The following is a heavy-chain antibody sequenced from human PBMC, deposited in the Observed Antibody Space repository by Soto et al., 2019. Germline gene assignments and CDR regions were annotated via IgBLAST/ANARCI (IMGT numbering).Heavy chain of an antibody. D-gene: IGHD3-22*01. CDR1: GFTFSSYS. J-gene: IGHJ3*02. V-gene: IGHV3-21*01. CDR3: ARAFSRTYYYDSSGYFWNAFDI. Sequence: GGSLRLSCAASGFTFSSYSMNWVRQAPGKGLEWVSSISSSSSYIYYADSVKGRFTISRDNAKNSLYLQMNSLRAEDTAVYYCARAFSRTYYYDSSGYFWNAFDIWGQGTMVTV. CDR2: ISSSSSYI.